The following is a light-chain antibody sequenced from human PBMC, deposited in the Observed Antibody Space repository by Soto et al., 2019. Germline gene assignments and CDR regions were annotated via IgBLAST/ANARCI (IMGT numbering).Light chain of an antibody. CDR1: NSDLGNYKY. CDR2: EVT. J-gene: IGLJ3*02. Sequence: QSALTQPASVSGSPGQSVTIPCTGTNSDLGNYKYVSWYQQYPGKPPQLLIYEVTNRPLGVSNRFSGSKSGNTASLTISGLQAEDDDDYYCCSYTTTITVFGGGTKLTVL. V-gene: IGLV2-14*01. CDR3: CSYTTTITV.